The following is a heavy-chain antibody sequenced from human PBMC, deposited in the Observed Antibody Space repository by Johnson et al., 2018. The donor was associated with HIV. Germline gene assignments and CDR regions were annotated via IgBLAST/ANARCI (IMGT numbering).Heavy chain of an antibody. D-gene: IGHD2-8*01. CDR3: AKDRTGMVYAIDSFDI. V-gene: IGHV3-11*04. CDR1: GFTFSDYY. J-gene: IGHJ3*02. CDR2: ISSSGSTI. Sequence: QMLLVESGGGLVKPGGSLRLSCAASGFTFSDYYMSWIRQAPGKGLEWVSYISSSGSTIYYADSVKGRFTISRDNAKNSLYLQMNSLRAEATAVSYCAKDRTGMVYAIDSFDIWGQGTMVTVSS.